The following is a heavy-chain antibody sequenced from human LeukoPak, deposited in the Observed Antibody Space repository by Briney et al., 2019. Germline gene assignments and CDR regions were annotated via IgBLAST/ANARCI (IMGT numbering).Heavy chain of an antibody. Sequence: SETLSLTCTVSGGSISSYYWSWIRQPPGKGLEWIGYIYYSGSTNSNPSLKSRVTMSVDTSKNQFSLKLTSVTAADTAVYYCAREGRSASEGYWGQGALVTVST. J-gene: IGHJ4*02. V-gene: IGHV4-59*12. CDR1: GGSISSYY. D-gene: IGHD6-6*01. CDR3: AREGRSASEGY. CDR2: IYYSGST.